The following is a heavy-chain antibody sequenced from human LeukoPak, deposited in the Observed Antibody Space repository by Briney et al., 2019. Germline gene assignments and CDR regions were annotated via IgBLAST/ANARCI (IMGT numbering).Heavy chain of an antibody. CDR3: ASPGGY. V-gene: IGHV3-48*02. Sequence: GSLRPSCAASGSTFSSYSMYWVRQAQGKGLEWGSYISTSSSTIYYADSVKGRFTISRDNAKNSLYLQMNSLRDEDTAVYYCASPGGYWGQGTLVTVSS. D-gene: IGHD3-10*01. CDR1: GSTFSSYS. J-gene: IGHJ4*02. CDR2: ISTSSSTI.